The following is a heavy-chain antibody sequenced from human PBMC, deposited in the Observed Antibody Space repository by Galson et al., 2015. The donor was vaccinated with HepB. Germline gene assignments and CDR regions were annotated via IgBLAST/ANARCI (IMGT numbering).Heavy chain of an antibody. CDR1: GFTFSSYW. CDR2: INSEGSST. J-gene: IGHJ5*02. D-gene: IGHD5-12*01. Sequence: SLRLSCAASGFTFSSYWMHWVRQAPGKGLVWVSRINSEGSSTSYADSVKGRFTISRDNAKNTLYLQMNSLRAEDTAVYYCARDRGNSGYGPRTGWWFDPWGQGTLVTVSS. CDR3: ARDRGNSGYGPRTGWWFDP. V-gene: IGHV3-74*01.